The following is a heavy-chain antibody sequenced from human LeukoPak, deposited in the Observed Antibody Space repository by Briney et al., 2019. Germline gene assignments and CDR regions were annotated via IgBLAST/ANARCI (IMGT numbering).Heavy chain of an antibody. CDR1: GVSISSYY. Sequence: TETLSLTCTVSGVSISSYYLSWIRQPPGKGLEWIGYIDYSGSTNYNPSLRSRVTMSVDTSKNQFSLKLTSVTAADTAVYYCARDQAGYYCMDVWGKGTTVTVSS. CDR3: ARDQAGYYCMDV. V-gene: IGHV4-59*01. J-gene: IGHJ6*03. CDR2: IDYSGST.